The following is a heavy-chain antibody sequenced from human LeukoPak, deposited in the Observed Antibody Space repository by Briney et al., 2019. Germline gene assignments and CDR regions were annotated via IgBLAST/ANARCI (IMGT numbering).Heavy chain of an antibody. D-gene: IGHD3-22*01. J-gene: IGHJ4*02. Sequence: GGSLRLSCAASGFTFSSYAMSWVRQAPGKGLEWVSVIYSGGSTYYADSVKGRFTIPRDNSKNTLYLQMNSLRAEDTAVYYCARSMIFPPDSFDYWGQGTLVTVSS. CDR2: IYSGGST. CDR3: ARSMIFPPDSFDY. CDR1: GFTFSSYA. V-gene: IGHV3-66*01.